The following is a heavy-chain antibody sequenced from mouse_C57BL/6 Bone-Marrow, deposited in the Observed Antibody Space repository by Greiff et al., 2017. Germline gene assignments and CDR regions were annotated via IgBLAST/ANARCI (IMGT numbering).Heavy chain of an antibody. D-gene: IGHD1-1*01. CDR2: IYPGGGNT. CDR3: ARQNYGRSYDFDY. CDR1: GYAFSRSW. V-gene: IGHV1-82*01. J-gene: IGHJ2*02. Sequence: VKLQASGPELVKPGASVKISCKASGYAFSRSWMNWVKPRPGKGLEWIGRIYPGGGNTNYNGKFKGKATLTADKSSSTAYMQLSSLTSEDSAVYFCARQNYGRSYDFDYGGQGTSLTVSS.